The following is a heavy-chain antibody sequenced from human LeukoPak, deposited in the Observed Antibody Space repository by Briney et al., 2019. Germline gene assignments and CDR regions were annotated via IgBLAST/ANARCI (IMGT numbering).Heavy chain of an antibody. CDR1: GGTFSSYA. CDR3: ARDLEDGSGSSVWFDP. J-gene: IGHJ5*02. Sequence: SVNVSCKASGGTFSSYAISWVRQAPGQGLEWMGGIIPIFGTANYAQKFQGRVTITADKSTSTAYMELSSLRSEDTAVYYCARDLEDGSGSSVWFDPWGQGTLVTVSS. CDR2: IIPIFGTA. D-gene: IGHD3-10*01. V-gene: IGHV1-69*06.